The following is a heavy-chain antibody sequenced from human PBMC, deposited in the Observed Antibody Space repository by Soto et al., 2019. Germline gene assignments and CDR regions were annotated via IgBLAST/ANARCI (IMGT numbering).Heavy chain of an antibody. CDR3: ARVSLGQDFDY. Sequence: SETLSLTCTVSGGSISSYYWSWIRQPPGKGLEWIGYIYYSGSTNYNPSLKSRVTISVDTSKNQFSLKLSSVTAADTAVYYCARVSLGQDFDYWGQGTLVTVSS. V-gene: IGHV4-59*01. J-gene: IGHJ4*02. CDR1: GGSISSYY. D-gene: IGHD1-26*01. CDR2: IYYSGST.